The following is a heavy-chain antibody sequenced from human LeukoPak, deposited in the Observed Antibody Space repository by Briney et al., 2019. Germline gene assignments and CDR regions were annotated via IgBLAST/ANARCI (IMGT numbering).Heavy chain of an antibody. J-gene: IGHJ4*02. D-gene: IGHD6-6*01. CDR3: ARVQQSSSSPYFDY. CDR2: IYHSGST. Sequence: PSETLSLTCTVSGYSISSGYYWGWIRQPPGKGLEWIGSIYHSGSTYYNPSLKSRVTISVDTSKNQFSLKLSSVAAADTAVYYCARVQQSSSSPYFDYWGQGTLVTVSS. CDR1: GYSISSGYY. V-gene: IGHV4-38-2*02.